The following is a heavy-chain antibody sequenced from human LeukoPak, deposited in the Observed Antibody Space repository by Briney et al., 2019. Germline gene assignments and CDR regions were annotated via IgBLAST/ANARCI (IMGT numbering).Heavy chain of an antibody. CDR2: IIPIFGTA. CDR3: AREGRVPAAITDAFDI. J-gene: IGHJ3*02. V-gene: IGHV1-69*01. CDR1: GCTFSSYA. D-gene: IGHD2-2*02. Sequence: SVKVSCKASGCTFSSYAISWVRQAPGQGLEWMGGIIPIFGTANYAQKFQGRVTITADESTSTAYMELSSLRSEDTAVYYCAREGRVPAAITDAFDIWGQGTMVTVSS.